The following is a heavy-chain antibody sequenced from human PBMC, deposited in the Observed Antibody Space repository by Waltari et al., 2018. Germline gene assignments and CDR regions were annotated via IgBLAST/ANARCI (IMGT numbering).Heavy chain of an antibody. D-gene: IGHD1-1*01. CDR3: AQWNAPNRCFDS. CDR1: GASITSYF. Sequence: QVQLQESGPGLVEPSETVSLTCDVSGASITSYFWNWVRQPPGKGLEWIGYGHNSGGTNYNPSRTSQATISVDRSSTQVSLKLTSATTADTAVYYCAQWNAPNRCFDSWGQGTLVTVSS. CDR2: GHNSGGT. V-gene: IGHV4-59*01. J-gene: IGHJ4*02.